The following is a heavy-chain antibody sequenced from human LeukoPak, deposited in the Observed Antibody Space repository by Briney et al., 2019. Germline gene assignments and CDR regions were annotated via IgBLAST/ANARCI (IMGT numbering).Heavy chain of an antibody. CDR2: INPNSGGT. CDR3: ARDGQDTAMVNMRYYYYMDV. Sequence: GASVKVSCKASGYTFTGYYMHWVRQAPGQGLEWMGWINPNSGGTNYAQKFQGRVTMTRDTSISTAYMELSRLRSDDTAVYYCARDGQDTAMVNMRYYYYMDVWGKGTTVTVSS. V-gene: IGHV1-2*02. D-gene: IGHD5-18*01. J-gene: IGHJ6*03. CDR1: GYTFTGYY.